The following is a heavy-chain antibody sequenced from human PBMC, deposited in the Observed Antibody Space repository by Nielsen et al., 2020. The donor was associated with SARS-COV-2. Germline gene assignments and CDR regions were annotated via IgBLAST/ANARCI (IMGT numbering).Heavy chain of an antibody. CDR3: VGGDIVHPASFDY. CDR1: GFTFSSYE. J-gene: IGHJ4*02. CDR2: ISSSGSTI. Sequence: GGSLRLSCAASGFTFSSYEMNWVRQAPGKGLEWVLYISSSGSTIYYADSVKGRFTISRDNAKNSLYLQINSLRAEDTAVYYCVGGDIVHPASFDYWGQGTLVTVSS. D-gene: IGHD2-15*01. V-gene: IGHV3-48*03.